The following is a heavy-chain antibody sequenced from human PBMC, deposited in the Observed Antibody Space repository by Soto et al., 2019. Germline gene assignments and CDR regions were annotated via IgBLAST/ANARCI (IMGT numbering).Heavy chain of an antibody. Sequence: EVQLLESGGVFLQPGGSLRLSCVVSGFMFRDYPMGWVRQAPGKGLEWVSATTATGGSTFYADAVKGRFTISRDNSINTLYLQMNNLRVEDSAVYSCAKRSIITGGAFDMWGQGTMVTVSS. CDR1: GFMFRDYP. D-gene: IGHD3-3*02. CDR3: AKRSIITGGAFDM. V-gene: IGHV3-23*01. CDR2: TTATGGST. J-gene: IGHJ3*02.